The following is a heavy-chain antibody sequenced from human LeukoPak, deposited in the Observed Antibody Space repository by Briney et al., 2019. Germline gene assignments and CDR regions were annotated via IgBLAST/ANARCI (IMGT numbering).Heavy chain of an antibody. Sequence: GGSLRLSCPASGFSFSDYYMSWIRQAPGKGLEWVSHVSSSGSITKYADSVKGRFTISRDNAKNSLFLQMNSLRAEDTAVYYCARGVGRTWSFDHWGQGTLVTVPS. CDR2: VSSSGSIT. CDR1: GFSFSDYY. CDR3: ARGVGRTWSFDH. J-gene: IGHJ4*02. D-gene: IGHD3-10*01. V-gene: IGHV3-11*01.